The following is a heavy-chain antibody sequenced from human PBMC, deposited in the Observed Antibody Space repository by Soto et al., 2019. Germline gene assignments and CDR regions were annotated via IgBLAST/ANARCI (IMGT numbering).Heavy chain of an antibody. CDR3: ARALYVSKNYFKPHAY. CDR1: GFSFTDYW. Sequence: GESLKISCKGSGFSFTDYWIAWVRQMPGKGLEWMGIIYPDDSDTRYSPSFQGQVTISADKSISTAYLQWSSLEASDTAIYYWARALYVSKNYFKPHAYWGQGTLVTVSS. J-gene: IGHJ4*02. CDR2: IYPDDSDT. D-gene: IGHD3-10*01. V-gene: IGHV5-51*01.